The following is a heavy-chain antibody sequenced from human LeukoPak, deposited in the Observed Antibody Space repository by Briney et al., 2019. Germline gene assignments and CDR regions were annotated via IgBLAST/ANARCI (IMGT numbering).Heavy chain of an antibody. CDR1: GGTFSSYA. Sequence: ASVKVSCKASGGTFSSYAISWVRQAPGQGLEWMGRIIPILGIANYAQKFQGRVTITADKSTSTAYMELSSLRSEDTAVYYCASPTSRYGDYLLYYYGMDVWGQGTTVTVSS. CDR3: ASPTSRYGDYLLYYYGMDV. D-gene: IGHD4-17*01. J-gene: IGHJ6*02. V-gene: IGHV1-69*04. CDR2: IIPILGIA.